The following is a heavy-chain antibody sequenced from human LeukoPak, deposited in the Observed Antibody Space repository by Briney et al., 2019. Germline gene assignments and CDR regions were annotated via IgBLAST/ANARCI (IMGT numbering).Heavy chain of an antibody. CDR3: ARDLSLTVGANDYYYYMDV. V-gene: IGHV1-2*02. CDR2: INPNSGGT. CDR1: GYTFTGYY. J-gene: IGHJ6*03. D-gene: IGHD1-26*01. Sequence: GASVKVPCKASGYTFTGYYMHWVRQAPGQGLEWMGWINPNSGGTNYAQKFQGRVTMTRDTSISTAYMELSRLRSGDTAVYYCARDLSLTVGANDYYYYMDVWGKGTTVTVSS.